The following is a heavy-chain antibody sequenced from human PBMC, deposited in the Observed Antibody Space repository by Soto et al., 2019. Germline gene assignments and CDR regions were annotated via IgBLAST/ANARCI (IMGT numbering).Heavy chain of an antibody. CDR3: ALRPGELHYYYYYGMDV. V-gene: IGHV2-5*01. J-gene: IGHJ6*02. Sequence: SGPTLVKPTQTLTLTCTFSGFSLSTSGVGVGWIRQPPGKALEWLALIYWNDDKRYSPSLKSRLTITKDTSKNQVVLTMTNMDPVDTATYYCALRPGELHYYYYYGMDVWGQGTTVTVSS. D-gene: IGHD1-26*01. CDR2: IYWNDDK. CDR1: GFSLSTSGVG.